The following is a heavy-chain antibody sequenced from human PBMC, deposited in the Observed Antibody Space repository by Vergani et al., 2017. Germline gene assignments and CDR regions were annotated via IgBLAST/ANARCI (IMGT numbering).Heavy chain of an antibody. CDR1: GYTFTNYY. CDR2: INPSGGST. CDR3: SREGYYYFWSGDYDCYYYYYMVV. V-gene: IGHV1-46*03. D-gene: IGHD3-3*01. J-gene: IGHJ6*03. Sequence: QVLLVQSGAEVKKPGASVRVSCKTSGYTFTNYYMHWVRQAPGQGLEWMGIINPSGGSTSYAQKFQGRVTMTRDTSTSTVYMELSSLRSEDTAVYYCSREGYYYFWSGDYDCYYYYYMVVWVKGTKVTVSS.